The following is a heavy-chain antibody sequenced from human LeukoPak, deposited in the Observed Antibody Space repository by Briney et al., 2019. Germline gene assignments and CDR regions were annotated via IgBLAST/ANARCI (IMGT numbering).Heavy chain of an antibody. CDR1: GYTFTSYG. D-gene: IGHD6-6*01. J-gene: IGHJ4*02. V-gene: IGHV7-4-1*02. CDR3: ARDRIAARPYWGY. Sequence: ASVKVSCKASGYTFTSYGISWVRQAPGQGLEWMGWINTNTGNPTYAPGFTGRFVFSLDTSVSTAYLQISSLKAEDTAVYYCARDRIAARPYWGYWGQGTLVTVSS. CDR2: INTNTGNP.